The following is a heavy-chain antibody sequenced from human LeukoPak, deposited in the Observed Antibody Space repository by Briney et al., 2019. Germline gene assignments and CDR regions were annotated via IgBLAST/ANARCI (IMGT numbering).Heavy chain of an antibody. CDR1: GFTFEDYG. Sequence: GGSLRLSCAASGFTFEDYGMSWVRQAPGKGLEWVSGINWNGGSTGYADSVKGRFTLSRDNAKNSLYLQMNSLRAEDTALYYCARGSYYDILTGYHNWGQGTLVTGSS. J-gene: IGHJ4*02. CDR3: ARGSYYDILTGYHN. CDR2: INWNGGST. V-gene: IGHV3-20*04. D-gene: IGHD3-9*01.